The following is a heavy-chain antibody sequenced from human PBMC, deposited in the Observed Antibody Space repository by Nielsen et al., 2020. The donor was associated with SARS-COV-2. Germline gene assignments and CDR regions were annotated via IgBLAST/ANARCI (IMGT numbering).Heavy chain of an antibody. CDR2: ISSTSSYT. Sequence: GESLKISCVASGFTFSDFYMSWVRQAPGKGLEWLSYISSTSSYTHYADSVKGRFTISRDNAKKSLYLQMNSLRAEDSAVYYCARGGSVADALDYWGQGNLVTVSS. CDR3: ARGGSVADALDY. CDR1: GFTFSDFY. J-gene: IGHJ4*02. V-gene: IGHV3-11*05. D-gene: IGHD6-19*01.